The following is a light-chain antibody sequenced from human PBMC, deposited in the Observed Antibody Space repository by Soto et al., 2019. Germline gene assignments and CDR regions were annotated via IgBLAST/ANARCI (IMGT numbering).Light chain of an antibody. V-gene: IGKV3-15*01. CDR2: AAS. J-gene: IGKJ3*01. CDR1: QSVGSN. Sequence: EIVVTQSPGILSVSPGDRATLSCRASQSVGSNLAWYQQKPGQAPTLLIYAASTRATGLPARFSGSGSGTDFTLTISSLQSEDFAVYYCQEYSKWPRFNFGTGTRVDIK. CDR3: QEYSKWPRFN.